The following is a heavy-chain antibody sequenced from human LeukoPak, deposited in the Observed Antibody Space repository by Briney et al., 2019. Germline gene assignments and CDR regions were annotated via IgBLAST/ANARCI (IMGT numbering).Heavy chain of an antibody. CDR3: ARVGATDFDY. CDR2: ISSSSSYI. D-gene: IGHD1-26*01. CDR1: GFSVSSNY. J-gene: IGHJ4*02. Sequence: GGSLRLSCAASGFSVSSNYMSWVRQAPGKGLEWVSSISSSSSYIYYADSVKGRFTISRDNAKNSLYLQMNSLRAEDTAVYYCARVGATDFDYWGQGTLVTVSS. V-gene: IGHV3-21*01.